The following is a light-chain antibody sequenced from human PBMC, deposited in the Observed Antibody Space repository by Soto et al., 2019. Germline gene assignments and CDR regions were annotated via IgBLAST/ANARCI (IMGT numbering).Light chain of an antibody. CDR2: DAS. CDR3: QQYNNWPPWT. CDR1: QSVTSN. V-gene: IGKV3-15*01. J-gene: IGKJ1*01. Sequence: EIVLTHSPATLSVSPGEGAALSCRASQSVTSNSAWYQQKPGQAPRLLIYDASTRATGIPARFSGSGSGTEFTLTISSLQSEDFAVYYCQQYNNWPPWTFGRGTKVDIK.